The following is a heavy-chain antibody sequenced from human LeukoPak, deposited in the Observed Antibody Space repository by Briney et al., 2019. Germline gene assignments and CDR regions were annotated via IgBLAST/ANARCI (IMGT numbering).Heavy chain of an antibody. D-gene: IGHD6-13*01. CDR3: ASSFLGKRYSSNSSLYYYYGMDV. J-gene: IGHJ6*02. CDR1: GLTFRSYS. Sequence: GGSLRLSCAASGLTFRSYSMNWVRQAPGKGLEWVSSISSSSSYIYYADSVKGRFTISRDNAKNSLYLQMNSLRAEDTAVYYCASSFLGKRYSSNSSLYYYYGMDVWGQGTTVTVSS. V-gene: IGHV3-21*01. CDR2: ISSSSSYI.